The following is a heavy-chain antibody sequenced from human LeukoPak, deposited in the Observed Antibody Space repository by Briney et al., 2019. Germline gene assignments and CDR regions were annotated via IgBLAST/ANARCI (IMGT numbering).Heavy chain of an antibody. V-gene: IGHV3-48*04. CDR2: ISSSGTI. CDR3: MRGARGGDY. CDR1: GFLFSSYS. Sequence: GGSLRLSCAASGFLFSSYSFNWVRLAPGKGLAWVAYISSSGTIYYAASVTGRFTISRDNANNSLYLQMNSLRADDTAVYYCMRGARGGDYWGQGTLVTVSS. D-gene: IGHD2-15*01. J-gene: IGHJ4*02.